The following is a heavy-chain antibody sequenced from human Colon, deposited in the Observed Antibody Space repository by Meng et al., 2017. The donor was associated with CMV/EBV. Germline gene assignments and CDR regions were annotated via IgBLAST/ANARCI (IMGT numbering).Heavy chain of an antibody. Sequence: WVRQAPGKGLEWIGSIYYSGSTYYNPSLKSRVTISVDTSKNQFSLKLSSVTAADTAVYYCARVRKHYGMDVWGQGTTVTVSS. CDR2: IYYSGST. V-gene: IGHV4-39*01. J-gene: IGHJ6*02. CDR3: ARVRKHYGMDV. D-gene: IGHD1-14*01.